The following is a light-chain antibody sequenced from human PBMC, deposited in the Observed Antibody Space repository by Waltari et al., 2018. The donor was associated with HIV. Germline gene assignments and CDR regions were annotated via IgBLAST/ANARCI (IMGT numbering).Light chain of an antibody. V-gene: IGLV3-9*01. CDR1: NIGGKN. CDR3: QVWDSSSGHVV. CDR2: RDN. J-gene: IGLJ2*01. Sequence: SYELSQQLSVSVDLGQTTRITCGGNNIGGKNVHWYQQNPGQAPILVIYRDNNRPSGIPERFSGSNSGNTATLTITRAQAGDEADYFCQVWDSSSGHVVFGGGTKLTVL.